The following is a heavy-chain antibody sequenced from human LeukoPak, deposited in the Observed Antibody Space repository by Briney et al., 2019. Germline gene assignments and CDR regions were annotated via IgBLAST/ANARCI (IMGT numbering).Heavy chain of an antibody. J-gene: IGHJ6*02. D-gene: IGHD1/OR15-1a*01. CDR1: GYTFTSYG. V-gene: IGHV1-18*01. CDR2: ISAYNGNT. Sequence: PRASVKVSCKASGYTFTSYGISWVRQAPGQGLEWMGWISAYNGNTNYAQKLQGRVTMTTDTSTSTAYVELRSLRSDDTAVYYCASHRGTYYQYFYGMDVWGQGTTVTVSS. CDR3: ASHRGTYYQYFYGMDV.